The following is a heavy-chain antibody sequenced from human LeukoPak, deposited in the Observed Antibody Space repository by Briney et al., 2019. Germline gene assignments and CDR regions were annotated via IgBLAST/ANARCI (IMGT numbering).Heavy chain of an antibody. J-gene: IGHJ5*02. CDR1: GGSISSSNW. V-gene: IGHV4-4*02. D-gene: IGHD6-19*01. CDR3: ARVKAVADNWFDP. CDR2: IYHSGST. Sequence: PSGTLSLTCAVSGGSISSSNWWSWVRQPPGKGLEWIGEIYHSGSTNYNPSLKSRVTISVDKSKNQFSLKLSSVTAADTAVYYCARVKAVADNWFDPWGQGTLVTVSS.